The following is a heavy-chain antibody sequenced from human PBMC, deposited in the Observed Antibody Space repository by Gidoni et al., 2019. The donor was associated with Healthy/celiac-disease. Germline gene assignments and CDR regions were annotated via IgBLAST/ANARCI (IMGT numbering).Heavy chain of an antibody. J-gene: IGHJ4*02. Sequence: EVQLLESGGGLVQPGVSLRLSCAASGFTFSSKAMSWVRQAPGKGLEGVTAISGSGGSTYYADSVKGRFTISRDKSKNTLYLQMNSLRAEDTAVYYCAKDGRSDDYFDYWGQGTLVTVSS. CDR2: ISGSGGST. CDR3: AKDGRSDDYFDY. CDR1: GFTFSSKA. V-gene: IGHV3-23*01.